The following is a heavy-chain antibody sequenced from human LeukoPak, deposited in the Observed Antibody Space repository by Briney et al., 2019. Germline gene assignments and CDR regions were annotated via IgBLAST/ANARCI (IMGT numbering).Heavy chain of an antibody. J-gene: IGHJ5*02. D-gene: IGHD2-15*01. Sequence: GASVTVSCKASVYTFTSFDINWVRQATGQGPEWVGWMNPNSGNRGYAQKFQGRVTMTRNTSINTAYMELSSLRSEDTAVYYCARRLGCANKTSCYNWFDPWGQGTLVTVSS. CDR2: MNPNSGNR. CDR3: ARRLGCANKTSCYNWFDP. V-gene: IGHV1-8*01. CDR1: VYTFTSFD.